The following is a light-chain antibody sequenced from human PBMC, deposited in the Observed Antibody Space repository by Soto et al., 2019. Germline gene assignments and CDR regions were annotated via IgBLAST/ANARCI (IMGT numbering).Light chain of an antibody. CDR1: QIVTSDY. J-gene: IGKJ1*01. CDR2: GAS. Sequence: DIVFTQSPGTLSLSPGERVTLSCRASQIVTSDYLAWYHQEPGQAPRLLIYGASNRDTGIPDRFSGSGSGTDLTLSISRLAPGDFGMYFCHQYGSSPRTFGQGTKVEIK. CDR3: HQYGSSPRT. V-gene: IGKV3-20*01.